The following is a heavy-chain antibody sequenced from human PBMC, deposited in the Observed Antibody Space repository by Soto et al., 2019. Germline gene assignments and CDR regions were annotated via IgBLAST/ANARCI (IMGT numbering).Heavy chain of an antibody. Sequence: VQLQESGPGLVKPSETLSLPCTVSGCSISSYYWCWIRQPHGKGLEWIGYIYYSGSTNYNTSLSRRFTILGDTSMNQCSLKLSSGTAADTAVYYCARVIGSCLDYWGKGNLVTV. CDR1: GCSISSYY. V-gene: IGHV4-59*01. D-gene: IGHD1-1*01. J-gene: IGHJ4*02. CDR2: IYYSGST. CDR3: ARVIGSCLDY.